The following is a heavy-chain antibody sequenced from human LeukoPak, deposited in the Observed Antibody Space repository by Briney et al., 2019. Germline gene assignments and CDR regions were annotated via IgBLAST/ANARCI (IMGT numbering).Heavy chain of an antibody. Sequence: SETLSLTCTVSGGSISSYYWSWIRQPAGKGLEWIGRIYTSGSTNYNPSLKSRVTMSVDTSKNQFSLKLSSVTAADTAVYYCARDRSGSYYYHYYMDVWGKGTTVTVSS. CDR2: IYTSGST. D-gene: IGHD1-26*01. J-gene: IGHJ6*03. CDR3: ARDRSGSYYYHYYMDV. V-gene: IGHV4-4*07. CDR1: GGSISSYY.